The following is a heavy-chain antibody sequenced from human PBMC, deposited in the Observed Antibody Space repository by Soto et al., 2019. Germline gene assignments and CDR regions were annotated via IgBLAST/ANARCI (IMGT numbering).Heavy chain of an antibody. J-gene: IGHJ4*02. Sequence: GESLKISCKGSGYSFTSYWISWVRQMPGKGLEWTGRIDPSDSYTNYSPSFQGHVTISADKSISTAYLQWSSLKASDTAMYYCASSPRGYSYGYALGYWGQGTLVTVSS. D-gene: IGHD5-18*01. V-gene: IGHV5-10-1*01. CDR1: GYSFTSYW. CDR2: IDPSDSYT. CDR3: ASSPRGYSYGYALGY.